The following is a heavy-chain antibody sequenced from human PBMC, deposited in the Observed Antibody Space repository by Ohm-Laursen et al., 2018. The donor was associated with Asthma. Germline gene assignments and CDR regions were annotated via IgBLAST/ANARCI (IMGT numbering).Heavy chain of an antibody. Sequence: SSVKVSCKASGGTFSSYAISWVRQAPGQGLEWMGGIIPIFGIANYAQKFQGRVTITADKSTSTAYMELSSLRSEGTAVYYCASPDYYGSGSYYRKDKYFQHWGQGTLVTVSS. D-gene: IGHD3-10*01. CDR2: IIPIFGIA. CDR1: GGTFSSYA. CDR3: ASPDYYGSGSYYRKDKYFQH. J-gene: IGHJ1*01. V-gene: IGHV1-69*17.